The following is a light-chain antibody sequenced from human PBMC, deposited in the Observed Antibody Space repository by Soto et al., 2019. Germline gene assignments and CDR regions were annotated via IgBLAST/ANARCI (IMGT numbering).Light chain of an antibody. CDR2: RAS. CDR1: QSISSW. Sequence: DIQMTQSPSTLSASVGDRVIITCRASQSISSWLAWYQQKPGKAPNLLIYRASTLKSGIPTRFSGSGSGTELTLTLSSLQPDDFATYYCQQYDRASWTFGPGNKVEIK. CDR3: QQYDRASWT. J-gene: IGKJ1*01. V-gene: IGKV1-5*03.